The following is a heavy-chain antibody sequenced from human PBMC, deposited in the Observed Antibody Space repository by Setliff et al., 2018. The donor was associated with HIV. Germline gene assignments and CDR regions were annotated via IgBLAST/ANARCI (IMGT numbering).Heavy chain of an antibody. CDR2: IYYSGST. V-gene: IGHV4-39*01. CDR3: ARHALSRGIVVVIPNWFDP. J-gene: IGHJ5*02. D-gene: IGHD3-22*01. Sequence: LSLTCTVSGGSISSSSYYWGWIRQPPGKGLEWIGGIYYSGSTYYNPSLKSRVTISVDTSKNQFSLKLSSVTAADTAVYYCARHALSRGIVVVIPNWFDPWGQGTLVTVSS. CDR1: GGSISSSSYY.